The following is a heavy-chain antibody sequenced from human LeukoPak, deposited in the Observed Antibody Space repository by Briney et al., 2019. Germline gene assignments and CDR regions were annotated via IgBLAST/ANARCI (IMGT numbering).Heavy chain of an antibody. D-gene: IGHD6-6*01. Sequence: SETLSLTCTVSGGSISSYYWSWIRQPPGKGLEWIGYIYYSGSTNYNPSLKSRVTISVDTSKNQFSLKLSSVTAADTAVYYCAREEGSARPIDYWGQGTLVTVS. CDR1: GGSISSYY. CDR3: AREEGSARPIDY. V-gene: IGHV4-59*01. CDR2: IYYSGST. J-gene: IGHJ4*02.